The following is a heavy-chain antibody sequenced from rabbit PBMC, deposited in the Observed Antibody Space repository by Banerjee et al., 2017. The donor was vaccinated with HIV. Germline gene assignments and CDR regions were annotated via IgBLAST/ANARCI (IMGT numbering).Heavy chain of an antibody. CDR2: IHTGSGST. Sequence: QEQLEESGGDLVKPEGSLTLTCTASGFSFSSSYWICWVRQAPGKGLEWIGCIHTGSGSTAYASWAKGRFTISKTSSTTVTLQMTSLTAADTATYFCARDLLSTGGYVFNLWGPGTLVTVS. V-gene: IGHV1S45*01. D-gene: IGHD1-1*01. J-gene: IGHJ4*01. CDR3: ARDLLSTGGYVFNL. CDR1: GFSFSSSYW.